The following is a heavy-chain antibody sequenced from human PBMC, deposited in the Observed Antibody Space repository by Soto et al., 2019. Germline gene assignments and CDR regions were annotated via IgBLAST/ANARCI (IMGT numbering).Heavy chain of an antibody. Sequence: GGSLRLSCAASGFTFSSYGMHWVRQAPGKGLEWVAVISYDGSNKYYADSVKGRFTISRDNAKNTLYLQMNSLRAEDTAVYYCATFWSGYHRSYYGMDVWGQGITVTVSS. D-gene: IGHD3-3*01. CDR1: GFTFSSYG. V-gene: IGHV3-30*03. CDR2: ISYDGSNK. CDR3: ATFWSGYHRSYYGMDV. J-gene: IGHJ6*02.